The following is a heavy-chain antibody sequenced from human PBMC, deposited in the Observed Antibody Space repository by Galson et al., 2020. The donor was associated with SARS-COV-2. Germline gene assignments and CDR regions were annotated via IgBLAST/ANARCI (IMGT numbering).Heavy chain of an antibody. V-gene: IGHV4-39*07. CDR3: ARDPLPYYYDSSGYRWFDP. CDR1: GGSISSSSYY. Sequence: ASETLSLTCTVSGGSISSSSYYWGWIRQPPGKGLEWIGSIYYSGSTYYNPSLKSRVTISVDTSKNQFSLKLSSVTAADTAVYYCARDPLPYYYDSSGYRWFDPWGQGTLVTVSS. J-gene: IGHJ5*02. CDR2: IYYSGST. D-gene: IGHD3-22*01.